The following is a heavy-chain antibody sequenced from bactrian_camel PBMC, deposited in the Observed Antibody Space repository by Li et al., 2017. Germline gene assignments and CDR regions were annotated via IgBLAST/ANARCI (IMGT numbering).Heavy chain of an antibody. V-gene: IGHV3S53*01. CDR1: GFIVSTVC. CDR2: IDRTGAA. CDR3: AAGGHPTSAYPLAGKLGRCSHVYDY. D-gene: IGHD7*01. Sequence: HVQLVESGGGSVQAGGSLRLSCAGSGFIVSTVCMGWFRQAPGNEREGVAAIDRTGAATYTYSVSGRFTISKDNADDTLYLQMNSLKTEDTALYTCAAGGHPTSAYPLAGKLGRCSHVYDYWGEGTQVTVS. J-gene: IGHJ4*01.